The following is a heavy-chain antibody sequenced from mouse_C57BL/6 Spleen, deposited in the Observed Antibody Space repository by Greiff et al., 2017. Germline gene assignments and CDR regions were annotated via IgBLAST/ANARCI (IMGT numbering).Heavy chain of an antibody. CDR2: ISNGGGST. D-gene: IGHD1-1*01. CDR1: GFTFSDYY. J-gene: IGHJ3*01. Sequence: EVMLVESGGGLVQPGGSLKLSCAASGFTFSDYYMYWVRQTPEKRLEWVAYISNGGGSTYYPDTVKGRFTISRDNAKNTLYLQMSRLKSEDTAMYYCASFITTVVEEFAYWGQGTLVTVSA. CDR3: ASFITTVVEEFAY. V-gene: IGHV5-12*01.